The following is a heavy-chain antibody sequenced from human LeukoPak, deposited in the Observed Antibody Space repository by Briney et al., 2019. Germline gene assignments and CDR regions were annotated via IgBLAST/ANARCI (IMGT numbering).Heavy chain of an antibody. CDR2: IYYSGST. J-gene: IGHJ4*02. V-gene: IGHV4-59*08. D-gene: IGHD6-19*01. CDR3: ASRGHSSGWYFFDY. Sequence: SETLSLTCTVSGGSISSYYWSWIRQPPGKGLEWIGYIYYSGSTNYNPSLKSRVTISVDTSKNQFSLKLSSVTAADTAVYYCASRGHSSGWYFFDYWGQGTLVTVSS. CDR1: GGSISSYY.